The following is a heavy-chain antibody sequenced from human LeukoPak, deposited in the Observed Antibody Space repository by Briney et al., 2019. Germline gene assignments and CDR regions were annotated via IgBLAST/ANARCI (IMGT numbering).Heavy chain of an antibody. D-gene: IGHD3-22*01. CDR2: IYYSAST. CDR3: ARVMGHSMIVIGGMIYWFDP. CDR1: GGSISSSSYY. V-gene: IGHV4-39*01. J-gene: IGHJ5*02. Sequence: SETLSLTCTVSGGSISSSSYYWGWIRQPPGKGREWIGCIYYSASTYYNPSLKSRVTISVDTSENQFSLKLSSVTAADTALYYCARVMGHSMIVIGGMIYWFDPWGQGTLVTVSS.